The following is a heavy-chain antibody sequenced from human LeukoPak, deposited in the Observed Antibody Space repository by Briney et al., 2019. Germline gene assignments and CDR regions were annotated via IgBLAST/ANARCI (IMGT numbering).Heavy chain of an antibody. D-gene: IGHD6-13*01. CDR2: ISWNSGSI. J-gene: IGHJ4*02. CDR3: AKPRSPSIAAAGTYFDY. Sequence: GGSLRLSCAASGFTFDDYAMQWVRQAPGKGLEWVSGISWNSGSIGYADSVKGRFTISRDNAKNSLYLQMNSLRAEDTALYYCAKPRSPSIAAAGTYFDYWGQGTLVTVSS. V-gene: IGHV3-9*01. CDR1: GFTFDDYA.